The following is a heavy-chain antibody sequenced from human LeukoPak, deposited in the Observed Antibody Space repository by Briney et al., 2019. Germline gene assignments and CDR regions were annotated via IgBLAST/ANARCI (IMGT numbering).Heavy chain of an antibody. CDR3: ARGLDYGDYAAEYFQH. CDR2: ISSSSSTI. V-gene: IGHV3-48*01. D-gene: IGHD4-17*01. CDR1: GFTFSSYS. J-gene: IGHJ1*01. Sequence: GGSLRLSCAASGFTFSSYSMNWVRQAPGKGLEWVSYISSSSSTIYYADSVKGRSTISRDNAKNSLFLQMNSLRAEDTAVYYCARGLDYGDYAAEYFQHWGQGTLVTVSS.